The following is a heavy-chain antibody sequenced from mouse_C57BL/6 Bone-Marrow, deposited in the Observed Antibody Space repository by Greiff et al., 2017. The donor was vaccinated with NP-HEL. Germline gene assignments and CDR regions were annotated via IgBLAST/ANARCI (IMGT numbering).Heavy chain of an antibody. Sequence: EVKLMESGGGLVQPGGSLSLSCAASGFTFTDYYMSWVRQPPGKALEWVGFIRNKANGYTIEYSASVKGRFTLSRDNSQSILYLQMNALRAEDSATYYCARSIYYDYADDPFYGMDYWGQGTSVTVSS. J-gene: IGHJ4*01. CDR1: GFTFTDYY. D-gene: IGHD2-4*01. CDR3: ARSIYYDYADDPFYGMDY. V-gene: IGHV7-3*01. CDR2: IRNKANGYTI.